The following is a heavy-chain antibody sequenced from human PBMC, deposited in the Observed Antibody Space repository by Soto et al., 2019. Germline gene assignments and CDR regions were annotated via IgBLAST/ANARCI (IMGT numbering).Heavy chain of an antibody. D-gene: IGHD6-13*01. Sequence: EVQLVESGGGLVQPGGSLRLSCAASGFTFSSYSMNWVRQAPGKGLEWVSYISSSSGTIYYGDSVKGRFTISRDNPKNSLYLQMTSLRAEDTAVYYCASGTSEDTFDLWGQGTMVTVSS. CDR2: ISSSSGTI. CDR1: GFTFSSYS. CDR3: ASGTSEDTFDL. J-gene: IGHJ3*01. V-gene: IGHV3-48*01.